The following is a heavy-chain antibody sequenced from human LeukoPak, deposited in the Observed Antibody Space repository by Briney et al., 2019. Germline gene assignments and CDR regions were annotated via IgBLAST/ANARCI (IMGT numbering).Heavy chain of an antibody. J-gene: IGHJ3*02. D-gene: IGHD6-13*01. CDR1: GGTFSSYA. CDR2: IIPIFGTA. Sequence: GASVKVSCRASGGTFSSYAISWVRQAPGQGLEWMGGIIPIFGTANYAQKFQGRVTITTDESTSTAYMELSSLRSEDTAVYYCAIQIPSIAAAGLLGAFDIWGQGTMVTVSS. CDR3: AIQIPSIAAAGLLGAFDI. V-gene: IGHV1-69*05.